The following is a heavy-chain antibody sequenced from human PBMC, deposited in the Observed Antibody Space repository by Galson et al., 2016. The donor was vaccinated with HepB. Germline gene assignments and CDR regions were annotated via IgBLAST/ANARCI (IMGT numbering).Heavy chain of an antibody. CDR1: GGSISNNSYY. CDR3: SRGDEGILSGSYVWGLPDC. Sequence: SETLSLTCTVSGGSISNNSYYWGWIRQPPGKGLEWIGSIYYSGRTSYNPSLKSRVTISVDTSKKQFSLMLSSVTAADTAVYYCSRGDEGILSGSYVWGLPDCWGQGTLVTVSS. V-gene: IGHV4-39*01. CDR2: IYYSGRT. D-gene: IGHD3-9*01. J-gene: IGHJ4*02.